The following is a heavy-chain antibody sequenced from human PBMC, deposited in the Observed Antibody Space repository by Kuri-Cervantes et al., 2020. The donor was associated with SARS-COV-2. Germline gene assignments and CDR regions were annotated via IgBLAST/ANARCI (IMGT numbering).Heavy chain of an antibody. CDR2: IKQDGSEK. Sequence: GESLKISCAASGFTFSSYWMSWVRQAPGKGLEWVANIKQDGSEKYYADSVKGRFTISRDNSKNTLYLQMNSLRAEDTAVYYCAKDEAVAGTPSPFDYWGQGTLVTVSS. D-gene: IGHD6-19*01. CDR1: GFTFSSYW. V-gene: IGHV3-7*03. CDR3: AKDEAVAGTPSPFDY. J-gene: IGHJ4*02.